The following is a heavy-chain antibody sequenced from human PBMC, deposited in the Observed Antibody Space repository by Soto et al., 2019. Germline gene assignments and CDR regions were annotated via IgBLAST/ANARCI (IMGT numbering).Heavy chain of an antibody. CDR2: ISSSSSTI. Sequence: GGSLRLSCAASGFTFSSYSMNWVRQAPGKGLEWVSYISSSSSTIYYADSVKGRFTISRDNAKNSLYLQMNSLRAEDTAVYYCARDFVSGRLQGFYYYYYMDVWGKGTTVTVSS. CDR1: GFTFSSYS. V-gene: IGHV3-48*01. J-gene: IGHJ6*03. CDR3: ARDFVSGRLQGFYYYYYMDV. D-gene: IGHD3-10*01.